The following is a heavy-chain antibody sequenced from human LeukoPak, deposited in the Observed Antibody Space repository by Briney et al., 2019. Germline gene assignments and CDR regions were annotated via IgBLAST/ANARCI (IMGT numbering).Heavy chain of an antibody. CDR2: IYYSGST. CDR1: GGSISSGDYY. D-gene: IGHD3-22*01. Sequence: SQTLSLTCTVSGGSISSGDYYWSWIRQPPGKGLEWIGYIYYSGSTYYNPSLKSRVTISVDTSKNQFSLKLSSVTAADTAVYYCARAYYYDSSGLEELLYFDYWGQGTLVTVSS. V-gene: IGHV4-30-4*08. J-gene: IGHJ4*02. CDR3: ARAYYYDSSGLEELLYFDY.